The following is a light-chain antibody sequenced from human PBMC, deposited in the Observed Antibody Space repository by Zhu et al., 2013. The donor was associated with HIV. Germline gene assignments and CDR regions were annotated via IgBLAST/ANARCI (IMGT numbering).Light chain of an antibody. CDR2: LAS. V-gene: IGKV1-17*01. CDR3: LQSNSYPRT. CDR1: QDIRNH. Sequence: DIQMTQSPSSLSASVGDRVTITCRASQDIRNHLGWYQQRPGKAPRRLIYLASTLQSGVPSRFSGSGSGTDFTLTIGTLQPEDFATYYCLQSNSYPRTFGLGDQARDQT. J-gene: IGKJ2*02.